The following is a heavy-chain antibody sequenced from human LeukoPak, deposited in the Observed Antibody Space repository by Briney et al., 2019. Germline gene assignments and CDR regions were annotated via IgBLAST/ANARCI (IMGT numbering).Heavy chain of an antibody. D-gene: IGHD2-2*02. Sequence: SETLSLTCAVSGGSFSGYCWTWIRQPPGEGLEWIGEINHSGSTNYNPSLKSRVTISVDTSKNQFSLELSSVTAADTAVYYCARGEREDQNCSSTSCYTNWFDPWGQGTLVTVSS. J-gene: IGHJ5*02. CDR1: GGSFSGYC. CDR3: ARGEREDQNCSSTSCYTNWFDP. V-gene: IGHV4-34*01. CDR2: INHSGST.